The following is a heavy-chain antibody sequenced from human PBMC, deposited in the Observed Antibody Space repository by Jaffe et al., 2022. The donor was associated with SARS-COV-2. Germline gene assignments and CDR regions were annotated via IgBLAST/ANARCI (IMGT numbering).Heavy chain of an antibody. J-gene: IGHJ4*02. D-gene: IGHD1-7*01. V-gene: IGHV7-4-1*02. Sequence: QVQLVQSGSELKKPGASVKVSCKASGYTFSSYAIIWVRQAPGQGLEWMGWIHTTTGSPTYAQGFTGRFVFSLDTSVSTAYLQVNSLKAEDTAVFYCVRANEKTGTGDYWGQGTLVTVSS. CDR2: IHTTTGSP. CDR3: VRANEKTGTGDY. CDR1: GYTFSSYA.